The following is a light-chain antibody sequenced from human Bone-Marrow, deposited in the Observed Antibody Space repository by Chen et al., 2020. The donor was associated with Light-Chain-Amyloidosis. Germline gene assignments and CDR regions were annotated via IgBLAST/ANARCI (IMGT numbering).Light chain of an antibody. V-gene: IGKV1-8*01. CDR2: AAS. J-gene: IGKJ1*01. CDR1: QGISSY. Sequence: AIRMTQSPSSLPASTGDRVTITCRASQGISSYLAWYQQKPGKAPKLLIYAASTLQSGVPSRFSGSGSGTDFTLTISCLQSEDFATYYCQQYYSYPPTVGQGTKVEIK. CDR3: QQYYSYPPT.